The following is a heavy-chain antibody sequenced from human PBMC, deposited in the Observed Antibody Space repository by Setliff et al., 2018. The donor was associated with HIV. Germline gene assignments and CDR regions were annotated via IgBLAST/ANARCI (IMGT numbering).Heavy chain of an antibody. CDR3: ARDLYILTDPSPFDY. CDR1: GYTFTGYY. J-gene: IGHJ4*02. Sequence: ASVKVSCKASGYTFTGYYMHWVRQAPGQGLEWMGIINPSGGSTNYAQKLQGRLTMTRDTSTNTVYMELSSLRSEDTAVYYCARDLYILTDPSPFDYWGQGTLVTVSS. V-gene: IGHV1-46*01. CDR2: INPSGGST. D-gene: IGHD3-9*01.